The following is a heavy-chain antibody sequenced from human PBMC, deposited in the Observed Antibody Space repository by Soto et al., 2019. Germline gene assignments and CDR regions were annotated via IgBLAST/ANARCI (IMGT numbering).Heavy chain of an antibody. Sequence: QEQLVESGGGAVQPGRSRRLSCTASGFSFSSYDMHWVRQAPGEGLEWVSAMSFDGSYKHYADSVKGRFTISRDNSENTLYLQMNGLRPEDTAVYFCARGMIRGVVYYGVEVWGQGTTVTVS. CDR3: ARGMIRGVVYYGVEV. CDR2: MSFDGSYK. D-gene: IGHD3-10*01. V-gene: IGHV3-30*03. J-gene: IGHJ6*02. CDR1: GFSFSSYD.